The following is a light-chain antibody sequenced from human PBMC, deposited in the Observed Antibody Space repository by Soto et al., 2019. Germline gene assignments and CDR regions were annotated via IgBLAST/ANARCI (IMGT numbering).Light chain of an antibody. V-gene: IGKV1-5*03. CDR2: KAS. J-gene: IGKJ5*01. CDR1: QTISSL. Sequence: DIQMTQSPSTLSASVGDRVTITCRASQTISSLLAWYQQKPGRAPTLLIYKASTLESGVPSRFSGSGSGTELTLTIISLQPDDFATHCCQQHNRYPLTFGHGTRLEIK. CDR3: QQHNRYPLT.